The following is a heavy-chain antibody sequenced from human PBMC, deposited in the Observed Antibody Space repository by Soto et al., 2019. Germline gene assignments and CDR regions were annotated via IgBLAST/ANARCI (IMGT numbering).Heavy chain of an antibody. J-gene: IGHJ6*02. Sequence: GGSLRLSCAASGFTFSSYGMHWVRQAPGKGLEWVAVISYDGSNKYYADSVKGRFTISRDNSKNTLYLQMNSLRAEDTAVYYCAGIYYDFWSVVLYGMDVWGQGTTVTVSS. D-gene: IGHD3-3*01. CDR1: GFTFSSYG. CDR3: AGIYYDFWSVVLYGMDV. CDR2: ISYDGSNK. V-gene: IGHV3-30*03.